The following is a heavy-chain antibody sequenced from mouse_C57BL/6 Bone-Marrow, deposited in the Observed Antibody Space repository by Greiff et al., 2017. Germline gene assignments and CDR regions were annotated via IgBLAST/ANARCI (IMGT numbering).Heavy chain of an antibody. D-gene: IGHD4-1*01. J-gene: IGHJ2*01. CDR2: IYPGSGST. CDR1: GYTFTGYW. V-gene: IGHV1-55*01. Sequence: QVQLQQPGAELVKPGASVKMSCKASGYTFTGYWITWVKQRPGQGLEWIGDIYPGSGSTNYNEKFKSKATLTVDTSSSTAYMQLSSLTSEDSAVYYCARGRTGTDGDWGQGTTLTVSS. CDR3: ARGRTGTDGD.